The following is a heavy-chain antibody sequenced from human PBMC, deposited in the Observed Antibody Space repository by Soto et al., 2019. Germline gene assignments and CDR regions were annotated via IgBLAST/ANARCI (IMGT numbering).Heavy chain of an antibody. CDR3: ARQASTIFGVVKDYYYYYGMDV. CDR1: GYTFTSYD. Sequence: ASVKVSCKASGYTFTSYDINWVRQATGQGLEWMGWMNPNSGNTGYAQKFQGRVTMTRNTSISTAYMELSSLKASDTAMYYCARQASTIFGVVKDYYYYYGMDVWGQGTTVTVSS. D-gene: IGHD3-3*01. CDR2: MNPNSGNT. J-gene: IGHJ6*02. V-gene: IGHV1-8*01.